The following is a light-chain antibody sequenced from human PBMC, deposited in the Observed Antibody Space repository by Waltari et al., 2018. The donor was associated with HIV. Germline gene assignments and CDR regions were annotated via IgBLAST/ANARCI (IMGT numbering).Light chain of an antibody. CDR1: HIGSKD. V-gene: IGLV3-21*01. J-gene: IGLJ1*01. CDR2: LDT. Sequence: SYVLTQPPSVSVAPGKTATLTCAGNHIGSKDVHWYQQRPGQAPVLVINLDTQRPSAIPVRFPGSNAVGSAALTITEVEAVDEADYYCQVWDSDAYVFGPGTRLTV. CDR3: QVWDSDAYV.